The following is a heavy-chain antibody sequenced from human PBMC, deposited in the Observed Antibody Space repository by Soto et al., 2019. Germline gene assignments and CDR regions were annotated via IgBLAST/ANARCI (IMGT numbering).Heavy chain of an antibody. J-gene: IGHJ4*02. V-gene: IGHV3-23*01. CDR3: AKDNGNYGSGSFFH. CDR2: ISGTGDSS. Sequence: GGSLGIACASSGFSFSNYAICWVRQGPGKGLDWVSLISGTGDSSEYADSVKGRFTISRDYSKTTVFLQMNSLRAEDTAVYFCAKDNGNYGSGSFFHWGPGTMVTVSS. CDR1: GFSFSNYA. D-gene: IGHD3-10*01.